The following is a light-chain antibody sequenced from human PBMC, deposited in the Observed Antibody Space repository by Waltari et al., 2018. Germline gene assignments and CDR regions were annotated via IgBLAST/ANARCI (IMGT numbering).Light chain of an antibody. V-gene: IGKV1-33*01. Sequence: DIQMTQSPSSLSASVGDRVTISCQASQNIRTFLNWYHQKPGKPPNLLIFETSNRHSGIPARFSGSGSGTQFIFTISSLQPEDVGTYYCQQFENLPYSFGQGTKLEIK. CDR1: QNIRTF. CDR3: QQFENLPYS. CDR2: ETS. J-gene: IGKJ2*01.